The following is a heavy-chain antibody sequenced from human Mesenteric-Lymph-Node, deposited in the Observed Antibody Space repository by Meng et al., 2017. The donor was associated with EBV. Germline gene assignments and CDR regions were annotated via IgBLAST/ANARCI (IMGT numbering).Heavy chain of an antibody. CDR1: GGSFSGYY. CDR3: ARVHNWPIDN. Sequence: QVPPQQLIAGSLTPSGALSITCAVYGGSFSGYYLSWIRQHPGKGLEWIGEINHSGSTNYNPSLKSLVTISVDTSKNQFSLKVDTVTAADTAVYYCARVHNWPIDNWGQGTLVTVSS. J-gene: IGHJ4*02. V-gene: IGHV4-34*01. D-gene: IGHD2-15*01. CDR2: INHSGST.